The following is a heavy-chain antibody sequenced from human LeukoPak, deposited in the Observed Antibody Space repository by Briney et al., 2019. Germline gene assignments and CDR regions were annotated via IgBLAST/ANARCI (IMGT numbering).Heavy chain of an antibody. J-gene: IGHJ4*02. V-gene: IGHV1-69*13. Sequence: SVKVSCKASGGTFSSYAISWVRQAPGQGLEWMGGIIPIFGTANYAQKFQGRVTITADESTSTAYMELNSLRSEDTAVYYCARDHSSSWGPLDYWGQGTLVTVSS. CDR1: GGTFSSYA. CDR3: ARDHSSSWGPLDY. CDR2: IIPIFGTA. D-gene: IGHD6-13*01.